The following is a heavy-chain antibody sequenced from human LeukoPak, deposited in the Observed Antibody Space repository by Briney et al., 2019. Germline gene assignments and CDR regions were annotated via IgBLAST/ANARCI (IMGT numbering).Heavy chain of an antibody. CDR1: GYTFTGYY. CDR3: ARVSTAIAPPYHYYYGMDV. J-gene: IGHJ6*02. D-gene: IGHD5-18*01. V-gene: IGHV1-2*02. CDR2: INPNSGGT. Sequence: ASVKVSCKASGYTFTGYYMHWVRQAPGQGLEWMGWINPNSGGTNYAQKFQGRVTMTRDTSISTAYMELSRLRSDDTAVYYCARVSTAIAPPYHYYYGMDVWGQGTTVTVSS.